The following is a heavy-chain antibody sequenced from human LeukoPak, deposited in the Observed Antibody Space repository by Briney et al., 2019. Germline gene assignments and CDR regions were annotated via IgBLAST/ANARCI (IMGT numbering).Heavy chain of an antibody. CDR3: ARDPGSGPIDYFDY. CDR2: ISSSSSYI. V-gene: IGHV3-21*01. CDR1: GFTFSSYS. D-gene: IGHD2-15*01. Sequence: GGSLRLSCAASGFTFSSYSMSWVRQAPGKGLEWVSSISSSSSYIYYADSVKGRFTISRDNAKNSLYLQMHSLRAEDTAVYYCARDPGSGPIDYFDYWGQGTLVTVSS. J-gene: IGHJ4*02.